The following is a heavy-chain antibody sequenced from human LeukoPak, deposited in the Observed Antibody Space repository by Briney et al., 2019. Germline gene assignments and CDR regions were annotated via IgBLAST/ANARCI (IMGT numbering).Heavy chain of an antibody. CDR3: AREYYYDSSGYYSV. V-gene: IGHV4-31*03. J-gene: IGHJ4*02. Sequence: PSETLSLTCTVSGGSLSSGGYYWSWIRQHPGTGLEWIGYIYYSGSTYYNPSLKSRVTISVDTSKNQFSLKLSSVTAADTAVYYCAREYYYDSSGYYSVWGQGTLVTVSS. CDR1: GGSLSSGGYY. D-gene: IGHD3-22*01. CDR2: IYYSGST.